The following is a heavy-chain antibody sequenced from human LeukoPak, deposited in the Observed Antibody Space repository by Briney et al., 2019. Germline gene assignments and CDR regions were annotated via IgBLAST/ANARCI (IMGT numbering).Heavy chain of an antibody. CDR1: GFTVSSDS. J-gene: IGHJ4*02. CDR3: ARDKYCSDGNCDGGSKFDY. D-gene: IGHD2-15*01. V-gene: IGHV3-7*01. CDR2: IKEDGSEK. Sequence: GGSLRLSCTVSGFTVSSDSMSWVRQAPGKGLEWVANIKEDGSEKNYVDSVKGRFTISRDNAKSSVYLQMNSLRAEDTGVYYCARDKYCSDGNCDGGSKFDYWGQGTLVTVSS.